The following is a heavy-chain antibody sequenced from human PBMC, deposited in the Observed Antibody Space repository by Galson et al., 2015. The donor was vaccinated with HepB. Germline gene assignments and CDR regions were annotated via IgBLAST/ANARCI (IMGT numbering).Heavy chain of an antibody. CDR3: ATSRGYSYDIMGAFDI. V-gene: IGHV3-23*01. Sequence: SLRLSCAASGFTFSSYAMSWVRQAPGKGLEWVSAISGSGGSTYYADSVKGRFTISRDNSKNTLYLQMNSLRAEDTAVYYCATSRGYSYDIMGAFDIWGQGTMVTVSS. J-gene: IGHJ3*02. CDR2: ISGSGGST. CDR1: GFTFSSYA. D-gene: IGHD5-18*01.